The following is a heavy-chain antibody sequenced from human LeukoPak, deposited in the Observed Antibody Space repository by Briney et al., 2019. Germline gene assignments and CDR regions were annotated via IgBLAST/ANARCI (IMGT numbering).Heavy chain of an antibody. CDR1: GSIFSNYG. Sequence: GGSLRLSCAASGSIFSNYGMHWVRQAPGKGLEWVAFIHYDGSNKDYADSVKGRFTISRDNSKNTVSLQMNSLKPEDTALYYCVKDIRRGYNFGYDQFAYWGQGTLVSVSS. CDR3: VKDIRRGYNFGYDQFAY. J-gene: IGHJ4*02. CDR2: IHYDGSNK. V-gene: IGHV3-30*02. D-gene: IGHD5-18*01.